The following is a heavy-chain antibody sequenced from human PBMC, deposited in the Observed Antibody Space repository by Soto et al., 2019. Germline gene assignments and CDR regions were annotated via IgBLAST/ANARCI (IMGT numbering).Heavy chain of an antibody. J-gene: IGHJ5*02. CDR3: TRKGIKGGWFDP. CDR2: IRSKAYGGTT. CDR1: GFTFGDYA. Sequence: LRLSCTASGFTFGDYAMSWVRQAPGKGLEWVGFIRSKAYGGTTEYAASVKGRFTISRDDSKSIAYLQMNSLKTEDTAVYYCTRKGIKGGWFDPWGQGTLVTVSS. V-gene: IGHV3-49*04. D-gene: IGHD3-16*01.